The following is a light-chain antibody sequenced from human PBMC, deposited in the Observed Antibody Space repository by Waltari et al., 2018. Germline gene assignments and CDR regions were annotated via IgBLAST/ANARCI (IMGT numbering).Light chain of an antibody. CDR1: QSFSSSY. CDR3: LQYNTWYT. Sequence: IVLTQSPGTLSLSPGERATLSCRASQSFSSSYLAWYQHIPGQAPRLLIYAASSRAAGIPDRFSGSGSGTDFTLTICRLEPEDSAVYYCLQYNTWYTFGQGTKLEIK. J-gene: IGKJ2*01. CDR2: AAS. V-gene: IGKV3-20*01.